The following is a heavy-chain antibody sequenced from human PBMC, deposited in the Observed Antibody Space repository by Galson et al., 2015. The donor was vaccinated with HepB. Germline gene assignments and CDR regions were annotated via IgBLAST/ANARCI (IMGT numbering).Heavy chain of an antibody. CDR3: ARLFEGGPVIRLYYYYGMDV. V-gene: IGHV3-21*01. D-gene: IGHD2-21*01. CDR2: ISSSSSYI. J-gene: IGHJ6*02. Sequence: SLRLSCAASGFTFSSYCMNWVRQAPGKGLEWVSSISSSSSYIYYADSVKGRFTISRDNAKNSLYLQMNSLRAEDTAVYYCARLFEGGPVIRLYYYYGMDVWGQGTTVTVSS. CDR1: GFTFSSYC.